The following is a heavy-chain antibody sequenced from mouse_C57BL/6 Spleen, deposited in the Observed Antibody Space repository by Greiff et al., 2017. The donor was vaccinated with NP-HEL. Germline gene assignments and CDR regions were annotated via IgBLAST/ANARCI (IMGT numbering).Heavy chain of an antibody. J-gene: IGHJ3*01. CDR3: TGEDTTVGGAWFAY. CDR2: IRLKSDNYAT. CDR1: GFTFSNYW. V-gene: IGHV6-3*01. Sequence: EVQGVESGGGLVQPGGSMKLSCVASGFTFSNYWMNWVRQSPEKGLEWVAQIRLKSDNYATHYAESVKGRFTISRDDSKSSVYLQMNNLRAEDTGIYYCTGEDTTVGGAWFAYWGQGTLVTVSA. D-gene: IGHD1-1*01.